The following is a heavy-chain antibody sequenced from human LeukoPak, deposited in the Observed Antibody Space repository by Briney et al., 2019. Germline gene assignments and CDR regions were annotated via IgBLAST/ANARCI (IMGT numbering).Heavy chain of an antibody. CDR1: GFTFSTFA. CDR3: AKDPSGYEGSGY. Sequence: GGSLRLSCAVSGFTFSTFAMIWVRQPPGKGLEWVSSIFPSGGEIHYADSVRGRFTISRDNSKNTLYLQMNSLRAEDTAVYYCAKDPSGYEGSGYWGQGTLVTVSS. D-gene: IGHD5-12*01. CDR2: IFPSGGEI. J-gene: IGHJ4*02. V-gene: IGHV3-23*01.